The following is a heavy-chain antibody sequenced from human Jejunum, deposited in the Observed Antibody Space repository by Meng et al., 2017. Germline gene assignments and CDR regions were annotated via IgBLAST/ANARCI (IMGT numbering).Heavy chain of an antibody. Sequence: GESLKISCAASGFSFSSYAMSWVRQAPGRGLEWVSSIRGSGTGADYADPVKGRFTISRDNSKNTLYLQMHSLGAEDAAVYYCGRHPNGDWFGTFDMRGQGTRVT. CDR1: GFSFSSYA. V-gene: IGHV3-23*01. CDR2: IRGSGTGA. D-gene: IGHD3-9*01. CDR3: GRHPNGDWFGTFDM. J-gene: IGHJ3*02.